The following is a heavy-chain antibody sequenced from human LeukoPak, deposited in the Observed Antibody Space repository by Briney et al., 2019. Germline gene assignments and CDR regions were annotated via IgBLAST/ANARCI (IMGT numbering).Heavy chain of an antibody. CDR1: GFTFSSYW. Sequence: GGSLRLSCAASGFTFSSYWMHWVRHAPGKGLVWVSRINSDDSSTSYADSVKGRFTITRDNAKNTLYLQMNSLRDEDTAVYYCARGGFYSSGLIDYWGQGTLVAVSS. D-gene: IGHD6-19*01. CDR2: INSDDSST. V-gene: IGHV3-74*01. CDR3: ARGGFYSSGLIDY. J-gene: IGHJ4*02.